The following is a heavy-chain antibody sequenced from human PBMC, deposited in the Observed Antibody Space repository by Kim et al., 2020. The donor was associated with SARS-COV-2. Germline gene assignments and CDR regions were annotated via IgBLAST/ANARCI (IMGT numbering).Heavy chain of an antibody. V-gene: IGHV7-4-1*02. CDR3: ARAVYGSGSYYNPPKNYYYYGMDV. CDR2: INTNTGNP. D-gene: IGHD3-10*01. J-gene: IGHJ6*02. Sequence: ASVKVSCKASGYTFTSYAMNWVRQAPGQGLEWMGWINTNTGNPTYAQGFTGRFVFSLDTSVSTAYLQISSLKAEDTAVYYCARAVYGSGSYYNPPKNYYYYGMDVWGQGTTVTVSS. CDR1: GYTFTSYA.